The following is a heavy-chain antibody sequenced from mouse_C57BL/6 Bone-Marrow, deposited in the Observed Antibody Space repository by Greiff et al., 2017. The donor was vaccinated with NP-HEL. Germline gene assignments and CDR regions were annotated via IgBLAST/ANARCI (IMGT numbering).Heavy chain of an antibody. CDR2: ISNLAYSI. J-gene: IGHJ1*03. CDR3: ARPAYYYGSSYGYFDV. Sequence: EVQVVESGGGLVQPGGSLKLSCAASGFTFSDYGMAWVRQAPRKGPEWVAFISNLAYSIYYADTVTGRFTISRENAKNTLYLEMSSLRSEDTAMYYCARPAYYYGSSYGYFDVWGTGTTVTVSS. CDR1: GFTFSDYG. V-gene: IGHV5-15*01. D-gene: IGHD1-1*01.